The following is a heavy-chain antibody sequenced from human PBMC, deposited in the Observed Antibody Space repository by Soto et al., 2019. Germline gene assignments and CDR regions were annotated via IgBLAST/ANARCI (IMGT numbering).Heavy chain of an antibody. J-gene: IGHJ3*02. V-gene: IGHV1-2*02. D-gene: IGHD3-9*01. CDR3: ARPNYDILTGYYPDHDAFDI. CDR1: GYTFTGYY. CDR2: INPNSGGT. Sequence: ASMKVSCKASGYTFTGYYMHWVRQAPGQGLEWMGWINPNSGGTNYAQKFQGRVTMTRDTSISTAYMELSRLRSDDTAVYYCARPNYDILTGYYPDHDAFDIWGQGTMVTVSS.